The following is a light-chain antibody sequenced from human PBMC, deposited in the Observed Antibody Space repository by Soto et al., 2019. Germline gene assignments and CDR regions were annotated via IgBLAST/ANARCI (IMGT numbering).Light chain of an antibody. V-gene: IGLV2-23*02. CDR3: CSYAGSSTRWV. CDR1: SSDVGSYNL. CDR2: EVS. Sequence: QSALTQPASVSGSPGQSITISCTGTSSDVGSYNLVSWYQQHPGKAPKLMIYEVSKRPSGVSNRFSGSKSGNTASLTISWLQAEDEADYYCCSYAGSSTRWVFGGGTKLTVL. J-gene: IGLJ3*02.